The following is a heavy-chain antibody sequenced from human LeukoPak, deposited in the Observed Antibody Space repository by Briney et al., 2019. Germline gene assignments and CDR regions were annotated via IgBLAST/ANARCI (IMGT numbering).Heavy chain of an antibody. V-gene: IGHV1-69*06. J-gene: IGHJ4*02. CDR1: GGTFSTYA. CDR2: VIPMFGTA. CDR3: TRHYDSSGYPSLNYFDY. Sequence: SVKVSCKVSGGTFSTYAISWVRQAPGQGLEWMGRVIPMFGTADYAQKFQGRVTITADKSTSTAYMELSSLRSEDTAVYYCTRHYDSSGYPSLNYFDYWGQGTLVTVSS. D-gene: IGHD3-22*01.